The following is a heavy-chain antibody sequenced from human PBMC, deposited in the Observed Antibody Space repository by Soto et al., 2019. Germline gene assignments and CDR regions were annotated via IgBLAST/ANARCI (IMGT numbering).Heavy chain of an antibody. CDR1: GGSISSYY. CDR3: AMVRGVIGWFDP. V-gene: IGHV4-59*01. Sequence: QVQLQESGPGLVKPSETLSLTCTVSGGSISSYYWSWIRQPPGKGLEWIGYIYYSGSTNYNPSLKSRVTISVDTSKNQFSLKLSSVTAADTAAYYCAMVRGVIGWFDPWGQGTLVTVSS. D-gene: IGHD3-10*01. CDR2: IYYSGST. J-gene: IGHJ5*02.